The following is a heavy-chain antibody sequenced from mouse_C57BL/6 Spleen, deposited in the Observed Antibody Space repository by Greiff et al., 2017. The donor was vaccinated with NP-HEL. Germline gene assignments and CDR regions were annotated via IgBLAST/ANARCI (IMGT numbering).Heavy chain of an antibody. J-gene: IGHJ1*03. CDR2: IDPETGGT. CDR3: TRRGFYYGSSYRYFDV. Sequence: QVQLQQSGAELVRPGASVTLSCKASGYTFTDYEMHWVKQTPVHGLEWIGAIDPETGGTAYNQKFKGKAILTADKSSSTAYMELRSLTSEDSAVYYCTRRGFYYGSSYRYFDVWGTGTTVTVSS. D-gene: IGHD1-1*01. CDR1: GYTFTDYE. V-gene: IGHV1-15*01.